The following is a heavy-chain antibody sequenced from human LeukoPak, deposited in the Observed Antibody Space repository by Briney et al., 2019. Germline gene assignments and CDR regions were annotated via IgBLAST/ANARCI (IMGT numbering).Heavy chain of an antibody. CDR3: ARHSSSWGPFDY. CDR2: INHSGST. J-gene: IGHJ4*02. CDR1: GGSISSYY. V-gene: IGHV4-34*01. Sequence: PSETLSLTCTVSGGSISSYYWSWIRQPPGKGLEWIGEINHSGSTNYNPSLKSRVTISVDTSKNQFSLKLSSVTAADTAVYYCARHSSSWGPFDYWGQGTLVTVSS. D-gene: IGHD6-13*01.